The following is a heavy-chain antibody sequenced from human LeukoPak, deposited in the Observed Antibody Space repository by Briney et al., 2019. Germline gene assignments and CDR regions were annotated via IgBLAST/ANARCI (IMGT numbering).Heavy chain of an antibody. J-gene: IGHJ4*02. V-gene: IGHV4-39*01. Sequence: PSETLSLTCTVSGRSISSSSYYWGWIRQPPGKGLEWIGSIYYSGSTYYNPSLKSRVTISVDTSKNQFSLKLSSVTAADTAVYYCANYDSSGPSDYWGQGTLVTVSS. CDR3: ANYDSSGPSDY. CDR1: GRSISSSSYY. CDR2: IYYSGST. D-gene: IGHD3-22*01.